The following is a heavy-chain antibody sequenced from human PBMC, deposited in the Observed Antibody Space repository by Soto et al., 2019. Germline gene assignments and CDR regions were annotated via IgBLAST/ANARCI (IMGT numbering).Heavy chain of an antibody. Sequence: SETLSLTCTVSGGSISSGGYYWSWIRQHPGKGLEWIGYIYYSGSTYYNPSLKSRVTISVDTSKNQFSLKLSSVTAADTAVYYCARSRRGYSGYDSDCFDYWGQGTLVTSPQ. V-gene: IGHV4-31*03. CDR3: ARSRRGYSGYDSDCFDY. J-gene: IGHJ4*02. D-gene: IGHD5-12*01. CDR1: GGSISSGGYY. CDR2: IYYSGST.